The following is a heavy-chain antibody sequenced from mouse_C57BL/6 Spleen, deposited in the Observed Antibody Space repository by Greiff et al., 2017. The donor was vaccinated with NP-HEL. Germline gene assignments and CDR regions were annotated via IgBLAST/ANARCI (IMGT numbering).Heavy chain of an antibody. CDR2: IYPGDGDT. D-gene: IGHD2-5*01. J-gene: IGHJ1*03. Sequence: VQVVESGPELVKPGASVKISCKASGYAFSSSWMNWVKQRPGKGLEWIGRIYPGDGDTNYNGKFKGKATLTADKSSSTAYMQLSSLTSEDSAVYFCARSYSNYWYFDVWGTGTTVTVSS. CDR3: ARSYSNYWYFDV. V-gene: IGHV1-82*01. CDR1: GYAFSSSW.